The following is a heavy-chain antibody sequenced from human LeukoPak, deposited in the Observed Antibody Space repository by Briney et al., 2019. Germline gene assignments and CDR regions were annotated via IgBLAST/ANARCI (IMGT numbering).Heavy chain of an antibody. CDR3: ARLRTAGYSSSWYDPYFDY. V-gene: IGHV3-7*01. CDR2: IKQDGSEK. D-gene: IGHD6-13*01. CDR1: GFTFSSCW. Sequence: GGSLRLSCAASGFTFSSCWMSWVRQAPGKGLEWVANIKQDGSEKYYVDSVKGRFTISRDNAKNSLYLQMNSLRAEDTAVYYCARLRTAGYSSSWYDPYFDYWGQGTLVTVSS. J-gene: IGHJ4*02.